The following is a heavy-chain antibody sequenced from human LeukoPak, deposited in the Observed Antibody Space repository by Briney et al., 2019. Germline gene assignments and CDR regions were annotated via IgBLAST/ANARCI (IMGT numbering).Heavy chain of an antibody. J-gene: IGHJ5*02. Sequence: GGSLRLSCAASGFTFSSYSMNWVRQAPGKGLEWVSSISSSSSYIYYADSVKGRFTISRDNAKNSLYLQMNSLRAEDTAVYYCARDPNRAGYQLTSGWFDPWGQGTLVTVSS. D-gene: IGHD2-2*01. V-gene: IGHV3-21*01. CDR1: GFTFSSYS. CDR2: ISSSSSYI. CDR3: ARDPNRAGYQLTSGWFDP.